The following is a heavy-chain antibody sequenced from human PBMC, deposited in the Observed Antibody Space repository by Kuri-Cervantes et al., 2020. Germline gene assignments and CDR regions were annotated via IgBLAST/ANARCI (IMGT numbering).Heavy chain of an antibody. CDR1: GFTFSSYE. D-gene: IGHD5-12*01. CDR2: ISSSGSTI. CDR3: AKAGFSGYDQLPSSPPGY. V-gene: IGHV3-48*03. Sequence: GGSLRLSCAASGFTFSSYEMNWVRQAPGKGLEWVSYISSSGSTIYYADSVKGRFTISRDNSKNTLYLQMNSLRAEDTAVYYCAKAGFSGYDQLPSSPPGYWGQGTLVTVSS. J-gene: IGHJ4*02.